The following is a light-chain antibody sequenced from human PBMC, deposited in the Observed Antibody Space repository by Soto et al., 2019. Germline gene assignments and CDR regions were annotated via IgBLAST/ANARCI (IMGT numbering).Light chain of an antibody. CDR2: DVS. CDR3: RSYTSSSTVV. V-gene: IGLV2-14*01. CDR1: SSDVGGYNY. Sequence: QSALTQPASVSGSPGQSITISCTGTSSDVGGYNYVSWYQQHPGKAPKLMIYDVSNRPSGVSNRFSGSKSGNTASLTISALQAEDEADYSCRSYTSSSTVVFAGGTKLTVL. J-gene: IGLJ2*01.